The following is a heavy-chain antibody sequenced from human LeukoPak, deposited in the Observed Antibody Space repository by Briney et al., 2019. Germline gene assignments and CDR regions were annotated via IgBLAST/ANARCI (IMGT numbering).Heavy chain of an antibody. CDR3: ARSRGYSGYDYAKFYFDY. CDR2: IDWDDDK. J-gene: IGHJ4*02. Sequence: SGPALVKPTQTLTLTCTFSGFSLSTSGMRVSWIRQPPGKALEWLARIDWDDDKFYSTSLKTRLTISKDTSKNQVALTMTNMDPVDTATYYCARSRGYSGYDYAKFYFDYWGQGTLVTVSS. V-gene: IGHV2-70*04. CDR1: GFSLSTSGMR. D-gene: IGHD5-12*01.